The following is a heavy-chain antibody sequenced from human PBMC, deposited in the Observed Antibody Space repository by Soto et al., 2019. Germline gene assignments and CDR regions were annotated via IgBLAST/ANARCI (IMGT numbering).Heavy chain of an antibody. CDR3: AKDRGRTVTTPRGMDV. V-gene: IGHV3-30*18. J-gene: IGHJ6*02. CDR1: GFTFSSYG. CDR2: ISYDGSNK. Sequence: GGSLRLSCAASGFTFSSYGMHWVRQAPGKGLEWVAVISYDGSNKYYADSVKGRFTISRDNSKNTLYPQMNSLRAEDTAVYYCAKDRGRTVTTPRGMDVWGQGTTVTVSS. D-gene: IGHD4-17*01.